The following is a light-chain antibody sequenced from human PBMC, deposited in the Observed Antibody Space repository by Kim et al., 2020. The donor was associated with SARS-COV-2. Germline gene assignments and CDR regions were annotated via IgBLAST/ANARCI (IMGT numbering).Light chain of an antibody. Sequence: ELTQPPSASGTPGQRVTISCSGSSSNIGINFVNWYQQLPGTAPKLVIHSNNQRPSGVPDRFSGSKSGTSASLAISGLQSEDEADYYCAAWDASLNGRLFGGGTQLTVL. V-gene: IGLV1-44*01. J-gene: IGLJ3*02. CDR1: SSNIGINF. CDR2: SNN. CDR3: AAWDASLNGRL.